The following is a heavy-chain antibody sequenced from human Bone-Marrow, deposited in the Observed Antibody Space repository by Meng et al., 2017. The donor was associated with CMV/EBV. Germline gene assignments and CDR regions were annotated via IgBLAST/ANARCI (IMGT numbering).Heavy chain of an antibody. D-gene: IGHD3-16*01. J-gene: IGHJ6*02. CDR1: GFTFSSYS. V-gene: IGHV3-21*01. CDR2: ISSSSSYI. Sequence: GESLKISCAASGFTFSSYSMNWVRQAPGKGLEWVSSISSSSSYIYYADSVKGRFTISRDNAKNSLYLQMNSLRAEDTAVYYCARDPRGRGGMVFWGQGRTVTGSS. CDR3: ARDPRGRGGMVF.